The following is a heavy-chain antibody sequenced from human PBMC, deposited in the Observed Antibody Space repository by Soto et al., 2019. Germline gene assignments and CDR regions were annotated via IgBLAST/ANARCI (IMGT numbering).Heavy chain of an antibody. J-gene: IGHJ4*02. Sequence: PGGSLRLSCAASGFTFSSYGMHWVRQAPGKGLEWVAVIWYDGSNKYYADSVKGRFTISRDNSKNTLYLQMNSLRAEDTAVYYCATARHPLQPPFDYWGQGTLVTVSS. D-gene: IGHD6-6*01. CDR1: GFTFSSYG. CDR3: ATARHPLQPPFDY. CDR2: IWYDGSNK. V-gene: IGHV3-33*01.